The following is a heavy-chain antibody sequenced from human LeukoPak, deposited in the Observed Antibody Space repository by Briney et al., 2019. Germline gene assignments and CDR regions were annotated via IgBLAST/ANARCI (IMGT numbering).Heavy chain of an antibody. Sequence: GASVKVSCKASGYTFTSYDINWVRQATGQGLEWMGWMNPNSGNTGYAQKFQGRVTITRNTSISTAYMELSSLRSEDTAVYYCAKVDATYGSGSYYPWVYWGQGTLVTVSS. J-gene: IGHJ4*02. CDR2: MNPNSGNT. D-gene: IGHD3-10*01. CDR1: GYTFTSYD. V-gene: IGHV1-8*03. CDR3: AKVDATYGSGSYYPWVY.